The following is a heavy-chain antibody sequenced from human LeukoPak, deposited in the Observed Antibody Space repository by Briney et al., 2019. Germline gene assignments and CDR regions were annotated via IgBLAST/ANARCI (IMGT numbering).Heavy chain of an antibody. Sequence: SVKVSCKASGGTFSNYAISWVRQAPGQGLEWMGGIIPIFGTANYAQKFQGRVTITADESTSTAYMELSSLRSEDTAVYYCASVYGDPAEYFQHWGQGTLVTVSS. CDR1: GGTFSNYA. CDR3: ASVYGDPAEYFQH. D-gene: IGHD4-17*01. J-gene: IGHJ1*01. CDR2: IIPIFGTA. V-gene: IGHV1-69*13.